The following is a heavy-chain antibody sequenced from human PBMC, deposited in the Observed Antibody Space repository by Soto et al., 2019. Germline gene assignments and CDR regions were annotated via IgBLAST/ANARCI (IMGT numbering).Heavy chain of an antibody. J-gene: IGHJ2*01. Sequence: RPEASVKVSCKASGYRFTGYELPWLRPAPGQGLEWMGWINPNSGDTNYAQNFQGRVTMTRDTSITTAYMELSRLRFFFSQAEDGIRDL. V-gene: IGHV1-2*02. CDR1: GYRFTGYE. CDR3: IRDL. D-gene: IGHD2-21*01. CDR2: INPNSGDT.